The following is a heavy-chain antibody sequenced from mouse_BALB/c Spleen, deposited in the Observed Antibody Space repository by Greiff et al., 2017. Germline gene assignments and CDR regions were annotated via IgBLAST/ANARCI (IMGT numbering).Heavy chain of an antibody. D-gene: IGHD1-2*01. J-gene: IGHJ4*01. CDR1: GYTFTDYA. CDR2: ISTYYGNT. V-gene: IGHV1-67*01. Sequence: VKLVESGPELVRPGVSVKISCKGSGYTFTDYAMHWVKQSHAKSLEWIGVISTYYGNTNYNQKFKGKATMTVDKSSSTAYMELARLTSEDSAIYYCASQFITTAHYAMDYWGQGTSVTVSS. CDR3: ASQFITTAHYAMDY.